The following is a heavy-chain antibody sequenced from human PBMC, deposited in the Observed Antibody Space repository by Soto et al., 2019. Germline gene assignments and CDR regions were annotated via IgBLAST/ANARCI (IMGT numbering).Heavy chain of an antibody. J-gene: IGHJ4*02. Sequence: PSETLSLTCAVYGGSFSGYYWSWIRQPPGKGLEWIGEINHSGSTNYNPSLKSRVTITVDTSKNQFSLKLSPVTAADTAVYYCASEITYYYDSSGYRSMSYWGKGTLVNV. D-gene: IGHD3-22*01. CDR1: GGSFSGYY. CDR2: INHSGST. V-gene: IGHV4-34*01. CDR3: ASEITYYYDSSGYRSMSY.